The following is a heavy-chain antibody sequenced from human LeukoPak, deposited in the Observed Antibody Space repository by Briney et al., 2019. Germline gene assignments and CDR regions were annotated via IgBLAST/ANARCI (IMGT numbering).Heavy chain of an antibody. J-gene: IGHJ4*02. V-gene: IGHV3-30*02. D-gene: IGHD3-22*01. CDR1: GFTLSSYR. CDR2: IRYDGSNN. CDR3: AKDSTHYRVWDDYDSTGLTY. Sequence: GGSLRLSCAASGFTLSSYRMHWVRQAPAKGLEWVASIRYDGSNNYYADSVKGRVTISRDNSTNTLYLQMNSLRAEDTAVYYCAKDSTHYRVWDDYDSTGLTYWGQGTLVTVSS.